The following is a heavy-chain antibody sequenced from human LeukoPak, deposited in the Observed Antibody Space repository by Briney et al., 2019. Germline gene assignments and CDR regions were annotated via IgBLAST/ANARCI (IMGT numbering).Heavy chain of an antibody. CDR3: AREDSHLRVAFDM. D-gene: IGHD2-15*01. CDR1: GFTFTRYW. V-gene: IGHV3-74*01. J-gene: IGHJ3*02. CDR2: VNSDGSST. Sequence: PGGSLRLSCAASGFTFTRYWMHWVRPAPGKGLVWVSRVNSDGSSTTYADSGKGRFTISRDNAKNTLYLQMSSLRAEDTAVYYCAREDSHLRVAFDMWGQGTMVTVSS.